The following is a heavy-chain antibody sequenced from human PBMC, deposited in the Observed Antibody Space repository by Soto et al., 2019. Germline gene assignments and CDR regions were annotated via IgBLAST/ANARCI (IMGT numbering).Heavy chain of an antibody. CDR2: IIPIFGTA. Sequence: GASVKVSCKASGGTFSSYAISWVRQAPGQGLEWMGGIIPIFGTANYEQKFQGRVTITADESTSTAYMELSSLRSEDTAVYYWARAGIAARWVTYYGMDVWGQGTTVTVSS. V-gene: IGHV1-69*13. D-gene: IGHD6-6*01. J-gene: IGHJ6*02. CDR3: ARAGIAARWVTYYGMDV. CDR1: GGTFSSYA.